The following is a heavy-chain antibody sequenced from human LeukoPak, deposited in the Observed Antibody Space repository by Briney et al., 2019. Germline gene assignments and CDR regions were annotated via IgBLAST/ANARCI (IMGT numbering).Heavy chain of an antibody. CDR3: ARVIGDIAVSGTSWFDP. V-gene: IGHV4-59*02. CDR1: GGSVSSHY. Sequence: SETLSLTCTVSGGSVSSHYWGWIRQAPGKGLEWIGYIHSSGSTNYNPSLKSRVTISVDTCKNQFSLKLTSVTAADTAVYYCARVIGDIAVSGTSWFDPWGQGTLVTVSS. CDR2: IHSSGST. D-gene: IGHD6-19*01. J-gene: IGHJ5*02.